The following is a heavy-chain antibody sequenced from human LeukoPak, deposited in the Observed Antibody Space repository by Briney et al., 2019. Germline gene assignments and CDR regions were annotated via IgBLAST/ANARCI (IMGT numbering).Heavy chain of an antibody. V-gene: IGHV3-7*04. CDR1: GFTFSSFG. CDR2: IKQDGSDK. D-gene: IGHD5-18*01. Sequence: PGGSLRLSCAASGFTFSSFGMNWVRQAPGKGLEWVANIKQDGSDKYYVDSVKGRFAISRDNAKNSLYLQMNSLRAEDTAVYYCARTRGYSYGDFDYWGQGTLVTVSS. J-gene: IGHJ4*02. CDR3: ARTRGYSYGDFDY.